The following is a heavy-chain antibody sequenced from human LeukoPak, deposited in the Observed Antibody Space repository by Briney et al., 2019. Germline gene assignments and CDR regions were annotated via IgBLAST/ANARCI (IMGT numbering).Heavy chain of an antibody. D-gene: IGHD1-1*01. CDR1: GFTFSNVW. CDR3: TTGPIQNWSLNVDY. V-gene: IGHV3-15*01. CDR2: IKTKSDGETT. J-gene: IGHJ4*02. Sequence: GGSLRLSCAGSGFTFSNVWMSWVRQAPGKGLDWIGRIKTKSDGETTDYGAAVKGRVTISRDDTKNTVFLQMTGLKTEDTGIYFCTTGPIQNWSLNVDYRGQGTPVTVSS.